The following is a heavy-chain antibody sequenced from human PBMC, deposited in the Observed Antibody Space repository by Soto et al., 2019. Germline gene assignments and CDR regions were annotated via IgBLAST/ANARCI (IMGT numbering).Heavy chain of an antibody. CDR2: INPNSGGT. Sequence: ASVKVSCKASGYTFTGYYMHWVRQAPGQGLEWMGWINPNSGGTNYAQKFQGWVTMTRDTSISTAYMELSRLRSDDTAVYYCARDRSDTAMVNYYYGMDVWGQGTTVTVS. V-gene: IGHV1-2*04. CDR1: GYTFTGYY. J-gene: IGHJ6*02. CDR3: ARDRSDTAMVNYYYGMDV. D-gene: IGHD5-18*01.